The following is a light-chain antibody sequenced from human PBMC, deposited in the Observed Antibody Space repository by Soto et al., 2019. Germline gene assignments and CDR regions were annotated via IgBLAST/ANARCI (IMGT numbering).Light chain of an antibody. CDR1: SSDVGGYNY. CDR3: SSYTSSSTYV. J-gene: IGLJ1*01. CDR2: DVS. V-gene: IGLV2-14*01. Sequence: ALTQPASVSGSPGQTITISCTGTSSDVGGYNYVSWYQQHPGKAPKLMIYDVSNRPSGVSNRFSGSKSGNTASLTISGLQAEDEADYYCSSYTSSSTYVFGTGTKVTVL.